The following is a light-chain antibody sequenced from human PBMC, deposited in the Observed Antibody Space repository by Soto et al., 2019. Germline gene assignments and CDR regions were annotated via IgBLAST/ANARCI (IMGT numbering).Light chain of an antibody. J-gene: IGKJ5*01. Sequence: DIPLTQSPSFLSASVGDRVTITFRASQDINTYLAWYQQKPGKAPKLLIFAASTLQNGVTSRFSGRGSGTEFPVTITSVQPEDFATYYCQQRRSYPIAFGQGTRLEIK. CDR1: QDINTY. CDR2: AAS. V-gene: IGKV1-9*01. CDR3: QQRRSYPIA.